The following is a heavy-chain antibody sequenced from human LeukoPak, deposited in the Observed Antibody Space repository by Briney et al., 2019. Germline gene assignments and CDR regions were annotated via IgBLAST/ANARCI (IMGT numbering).Heavy chain of an antibody. V-gene: IGHV4-59*01. CDR3: ARDSGRIAARGYFDY. Sequence: PSETLSLTCTVSGGSISSYYWSWIRQLPGKGLEWIGYIYYSGSTNYNPSLKSRVTISVDTSKNQFSLKLSSVTAADTAVYYCARDSGRIAARGYFDYWGQGTLVTVSS. CDR1: GGSISSYY. J-gene: IGHJ4*02. CDR2: IYYSGST. D-gene: IGHD6-6*01.